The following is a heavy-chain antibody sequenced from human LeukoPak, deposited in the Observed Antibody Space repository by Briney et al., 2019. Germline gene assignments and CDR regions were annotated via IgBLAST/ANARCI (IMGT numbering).Heavy chain of an antibody. J-gene: IGHJ3*02. CDR2: IYYSGST. CDR1: GGSISSGGYY. CDR3: ARDTPYCGGDCYEAFDI. D-gene: IGHD2-21*02. Sequence: SQTLSLTCTVSGGSISSGGYYWSWIRQHPGKGLEWIGYIYYSGSTYYNPSLKSRVTISVDTSKSQFSLKLSSVTAADTAVYYCARDTPYCGGDCYEAFDIWGQGTMVTVSS. V-gene: IGHV4-31*03.